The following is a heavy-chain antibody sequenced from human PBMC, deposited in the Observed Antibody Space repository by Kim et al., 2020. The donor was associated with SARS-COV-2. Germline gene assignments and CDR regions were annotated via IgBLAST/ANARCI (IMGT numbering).Heavy chain of an antibody. CDR3: ARQIGGKRKERSYLGNPTINWFDP. V-gene: IGHV3-30*04. D-gene: IGHD3-10*01. CDR2: ISYDGSNK. Sequence: GGSLRLSCAASGFTFSSYAMHWVRQAPGKGLEWVAVISYDGSNKYYADSVKGRFTISRDNSKNTLYLQMNSLRAEDTAVYYCARQIGGKRKERSYLGNPTINWFDPWGQGTLVTVSS. J-gene: IGHJ5*02. CDR1: GFTFSSYA.